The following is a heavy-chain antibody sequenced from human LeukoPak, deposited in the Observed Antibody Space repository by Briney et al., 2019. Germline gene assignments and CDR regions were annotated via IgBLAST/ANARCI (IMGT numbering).Heavy chain of an antibody. CDR1: GYTFTDYY. CDR2: VDPEDGET. V-gene: IGHV1-69-2*01. J-gene: IGHJ4*02. CDR3: ATSGGLDY. Sequence: ASVKVSCKVSGYTFTDYYMHWVQQAPGKGVEWMGLVDPEDGETIYAEKLQGRVTITADTSTDTAYMELSSLRSEDTAVYYCATSGGLDYWGQGTLVTVSS.